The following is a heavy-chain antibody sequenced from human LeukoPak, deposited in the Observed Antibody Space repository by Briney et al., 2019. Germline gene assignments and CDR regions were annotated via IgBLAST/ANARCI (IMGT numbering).Heavy chain of an antibody. Sequence: GASVKVSCKASGGTFSSYAINWVRQAPGQGLEWMGRIIPILGITKYAQKFQGRVTITADKSTSTAYMELSSLRSEDTAVYHCARDHGGNLVGEGTLYYGMDVWGQGTTVTVSS. CDR2: IIPILGIT. J-gene: IGHJ6*02. CDR1: GGTFSSYA. CDR3: ARDHGGNLVGEGTLYYGMDV. D-gene: IGHD1-26*01. V-gene: IGHV1-69*04.